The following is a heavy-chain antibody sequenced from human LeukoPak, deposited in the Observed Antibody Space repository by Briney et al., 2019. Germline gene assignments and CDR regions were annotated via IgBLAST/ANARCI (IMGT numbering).Heavy chain of an antibody. V-gene: IGHV4-38-2*01. D-gene: IGHD2-2*01. CDR1: GYSISSGYY. CDR2: IHHGGST. CDR3: ARVVPAAKSFDY. Sequence: SETLSLTCAVSGYSISSGYYWGWIRQPPGKGLEWIGSIHHGGSTWCKPSLKSRVTISVDTSKNQFSLKLSSVTAADTAVYYCARVVPAAKSFDYWGQGTLVTVSS. J-gene: IGHJ4*02.